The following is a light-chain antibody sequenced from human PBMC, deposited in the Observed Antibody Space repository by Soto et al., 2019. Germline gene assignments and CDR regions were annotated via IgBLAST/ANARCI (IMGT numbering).Light chain of an antibody. CDR3: QQYYTTPRT. CDR1: QSVLYSANNKNY. V-gene: IGKV4-1*01. Sequence: DIVMTQSPDSLAVSLGERATLNCKSSQSVLYSANNKNYLAWYQQKPGLPPKLLIYWASTRESGVPDRFSGSGSWTDFTLTISSLQAEDVAVYFCQQYYTTPRTFGQGTKVEIK. CDR2: WAS. J-gene: IGKJ1*01.